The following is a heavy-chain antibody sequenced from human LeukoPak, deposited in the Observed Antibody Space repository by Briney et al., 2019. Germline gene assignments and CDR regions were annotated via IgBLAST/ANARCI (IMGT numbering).Heavy chain of an antibody. CDR2: ISDSGGTT. CDR3: ARAKEGITIFGVENYMDV. J-gene: IGHJ6*03. D-gene: IGHD3-3*01. Sequence: PGGSLRLSCAASGFTFSDYDMSWVRQAPGKGPEWVSGISDSGGTTYYAGSVKGRFTISRDNAKSSLYLQINSLRAEDTAVYYCARAKEGITIFGVENYMDVWGKGTTVTVSS. CDR1: GFTFSDYD. V-gene: IGHV3-23*01.